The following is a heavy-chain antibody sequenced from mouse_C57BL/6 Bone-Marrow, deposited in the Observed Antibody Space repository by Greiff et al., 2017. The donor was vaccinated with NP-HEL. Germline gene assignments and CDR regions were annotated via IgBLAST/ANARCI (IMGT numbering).Heavy chain of an antibody. CDR1: GYTFTDYY. J-gene: IGHJ3*01. CDR3: AREDYGYYAFAY. V-gene: IGHV1-26*01. CDR2: INPNNGGT. D-gene: IGHD2-3*01. Sequence: VQLQQSGPELVKPGASVKISCKASGYTFTDYYMNWVKQSHGKSLEWIGDINPNNGGTSYNQKFKGKATLTVDKSSSTAYMELRSLTSEDSAVYYCAREDYGYYAFAYWGQGTLVTVSA.